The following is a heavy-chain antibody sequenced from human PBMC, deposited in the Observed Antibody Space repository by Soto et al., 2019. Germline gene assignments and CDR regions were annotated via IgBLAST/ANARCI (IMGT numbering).Heavy chain of an antibody. CDR3: AKDGGGYCGGDCYSGYDAIDI. CDR2: ISGSGGST. V-gene: IGHV3-23*01. J-gene: IGHJ3*02. D-gene: IGHD2-21*02. CDR1: GFTFSSYA. Sequence: EVQLLESGGGLVQPGGSLRLSCAASGFTFSSYAMSWVRQAPGKGLEWVSAISGSGGSTYYADSVKGRFTISRDNSKNTLYLQMNSLRAEDTAVYYCAKDGGGYCGGDCYSGYDAIDIWGQGTMVTVSS.